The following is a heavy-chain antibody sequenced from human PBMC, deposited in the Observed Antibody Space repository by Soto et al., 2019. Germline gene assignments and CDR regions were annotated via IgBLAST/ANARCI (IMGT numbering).Heavy chain of an antibody. CDR3: AKGGYYSAVDI. V-gene: IGHV3-23*01. CDR1: GFPFSSYA. J-gene: IGHJ3*02. Sequence: EMQVLEAGGGMVQPGGSLRLSCVAYGFPFSSYARSWVRQPPGQGLEWVAGISGSGVLTYYADSVKGRFTISRDNSTNNLSPKVHSLRVEDTAFYLCAKGGYYSAVDIWGHGTMVTVSA. D-gene: IGHD3-16*01. CDR2: ISGSGVLT.